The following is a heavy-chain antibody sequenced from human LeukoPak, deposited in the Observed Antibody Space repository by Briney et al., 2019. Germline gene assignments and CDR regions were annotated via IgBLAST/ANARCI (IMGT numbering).Heavy chain of an antibody. CDR1: GFTFSSYE. J-gene: IGHJ4*02. V-gene: IGHV4-34*01. D-gene: IGHD5-24*01. Sequence: GSLRLSCAASGFTFSSYELNWVRQAPGKGLEWIGEIHPSGTFYYNSSLESRVTISLDTSKNQFSLRLTSVTAADTAFYYCARGRDRSKAGDHWGQGTLVTVSS. CDR3: ARGRDRSKAGDH. CDR2: IHPSGTF.